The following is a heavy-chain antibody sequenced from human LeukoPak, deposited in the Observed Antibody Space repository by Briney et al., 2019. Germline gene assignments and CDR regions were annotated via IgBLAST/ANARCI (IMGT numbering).Heavy chain of an antibody. D-gene: IGHD3-16*02. J-gene: IGHJ4*02. V-gene: IGHV4-34*01. CDR3: ARGFRRDYVWGSYRQSVYLDY. CDR1: GGSFSGYY. Sequence: TSETLSLTCAVYGGSFSGYYWSWIRQPPGKGLEWIGEINHSGSTNYNPSLKSRVTISVDTSKNQFSLKLSSVTAADTAVYYCARGFRRDYVWGSYRQSVYLDYWGQGTLVTVSS. CDR2: INHSGST.